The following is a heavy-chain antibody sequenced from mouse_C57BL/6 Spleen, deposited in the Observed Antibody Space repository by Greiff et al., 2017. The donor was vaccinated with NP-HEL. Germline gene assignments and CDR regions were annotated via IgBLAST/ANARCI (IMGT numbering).Heavy chain of an antibody. CDR3: TTGPRGAMDY. CDR1: GFNIKDDY. J-gene: IGHJ4*01. Sequence: VQLQQSGAELVRPGASVKLSCTASGFNIKDDYMHWVKQRPEQGLEWIGWIDPENGDTEYASKFQGKATITADTSSNTAYLQLSSLTSEDTAVYYCTTGPRGAMDYWGQGTSVTVSS. V-gene: IGHV14-4*01. CDR2: IDPENGDT. D-gene: IGHD3-3*01.